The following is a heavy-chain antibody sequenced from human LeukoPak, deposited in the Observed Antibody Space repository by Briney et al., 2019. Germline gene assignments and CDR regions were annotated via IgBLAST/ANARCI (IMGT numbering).Heavy chain of an antibody. CDR2: IYHSGST. CDR3: ARGGEYLPKNWFDP. J-gene: IGHJ5*02. CDR1: GGSISSGGYS. V-gene: IGHV4-30-2*01. D-gene: IGHD3-10*01. Sequence: PSQTLSLTCAVSGGSISSGGYSWSWIRQPPGKGLEWIVYIYHSGSTYYNPSLKSRVTISVDRSKNQFSLKLSSVTAADTAVYYCARGGEYLPKNWFDPWGQGTLVTVSS.